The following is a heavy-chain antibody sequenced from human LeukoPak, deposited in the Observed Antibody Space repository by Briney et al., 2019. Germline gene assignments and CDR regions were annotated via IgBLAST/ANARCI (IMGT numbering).Heavy chain of an antibody. CDR3: ARRGNGYSGEFDY. V-gene: IGHV4-59*08. CDR1: GGSISTFH. CDR2: IYYSGST. J-gene: IGHJ4*02. D-gene: IGHD5-18*01. Sequence: SETLSLTCTVSGGSISTFHWSWIRQPPGKGLEWIGYIYYSGSTNYNPSLKSRVTISVDTSKNQFSLKLSSVTAADTAVYYCARRGNGYSGEFDYWGQGTLVTVSS.